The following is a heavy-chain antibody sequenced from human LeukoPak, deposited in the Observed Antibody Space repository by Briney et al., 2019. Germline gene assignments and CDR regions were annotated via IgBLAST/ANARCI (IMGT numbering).Heavy chain of an antibody. CDR3: AREQRLDGNWFFDL. CDR2: ITPIFGSA. CDR1: GDSFSSFG. D-gene: IGHD1-1*01. J-gene: IGHJ4*02. V-gene: IGHV1-69*13. Sequence: ASVKVSCKASGDSFSSFGFNWARQAPGQGLEWMGRITPIFGSAHYPQRFQGRVTITADESTTTVYMELSILRSEDTALYHCAREQRLDGNWFFDLWGQGTVVTVSS.